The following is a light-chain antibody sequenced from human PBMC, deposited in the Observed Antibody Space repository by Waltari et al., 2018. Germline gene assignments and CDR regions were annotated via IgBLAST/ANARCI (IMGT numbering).Light chain of an antibody. CDR3: MQALQTPYT. Sequence: DIVMTQSPLSLPVTPGEPASISCRSSQSLLNCNGYNYLDWYLQKPGQSPHLLIYLGSNRASGVPDRFNGSGSGTDFTLKISRVEAEDVGVYYCMQALQTPYTFGQGTKLEIK. J-gene: IGKJ2*01. CDR2: LGS. CDR1: QSLLNCNGYNY. V-gene: IGKV2-28*01.